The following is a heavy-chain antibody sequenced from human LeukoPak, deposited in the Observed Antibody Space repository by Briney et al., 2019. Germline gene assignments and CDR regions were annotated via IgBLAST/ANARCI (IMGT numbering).Heavy chain of an antibody. CDR1: GFTFDDYA. CDR3: ARDSSSSWFDY. J-gene: IGHJ4*02. CDR2: ISWNSGSI. V-gene: IGHV3-9*01. D-gene: IGHD6-13*01. Sequence: GGSLTLSCAASGFTFDDYAMHWVRQAPGKGLEWVSGISWNSGSIGYADSVKGRFTISRDNAKNSLYLQMNSLRAEDTAVYYCARDSSSSWFDYWGQGTLVTVSS.